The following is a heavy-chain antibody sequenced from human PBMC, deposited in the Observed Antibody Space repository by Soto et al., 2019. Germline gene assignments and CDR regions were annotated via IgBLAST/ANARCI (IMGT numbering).Heavy chain of an antibody. CDR2: ISGSGGST. CDR1: VFTCSSYA. D-gene: IGHD3-22*01. V-gene: IGHV3-23*01. Sequence: GGSLRLSCSASVFTCSSYAMSWFRQAPGKGLEWVSAISGSGGSTYYADSVKGRFTISRDNSKNTLYLQMNSLRAEDTAVYYCAKVEAYYYDSSGYYWGQGTLVTVSS. CDR3: AKVEAYYYDSSGYY. J-gene: IGHJ4*02.